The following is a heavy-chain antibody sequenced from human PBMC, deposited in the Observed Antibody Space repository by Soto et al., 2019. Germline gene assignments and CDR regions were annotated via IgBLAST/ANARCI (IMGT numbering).Heavy chain of an antibody. CDR3: ARSRALKPGGWHYSYGMDV. CDR1: GFTFSNYD. J-gene: IGHJ6*02. CDR2: ISFDANNE. D-gene: IGHD6-19*01. V-gene: IGHV3-30-3*01. Sequence: QVQLVESGGGVAQPGTSLRLSCAASGFTFSNYDMYWVRQAPGKGLEWVALISFDANNEYYADSVKGQITISRDNSRNRLKLTMYCLSNEDTARYYCARSRALKPGGWHYSYGMDVWGRGTTVTVSS.